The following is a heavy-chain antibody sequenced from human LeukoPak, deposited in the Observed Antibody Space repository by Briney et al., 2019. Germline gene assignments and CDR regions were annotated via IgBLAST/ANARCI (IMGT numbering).Heavy chain of an antibody. CDR2: INHSGST. V-gene: IGHV4-34*01. CDR3: ARGSKYYDILG. D-gene: IGHD3-9*01. CDR1: GGSFSGYY. J-gene: IGHJ4*02. Sequence: SETLSLTCAVYGGSFSGYYWSWIRQPPGKGLEWIGEINHSGSTNYNPSLKSRVTISVDTSKNQFSLKLSSVTAADTAVYYCARGSKYYDILGWGQGTLVTVSS.